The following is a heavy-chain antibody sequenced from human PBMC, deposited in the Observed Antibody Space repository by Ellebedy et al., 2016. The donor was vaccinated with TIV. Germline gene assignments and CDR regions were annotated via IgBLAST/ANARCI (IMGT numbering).Heavy chain of an antibody. CDR2: IYYSGST. CDR3: ARQWKLTIFGVVLDYYYGMDV. V-gene: IGHV4-39*01. CDR1: GGSISSSSYY. D-gene: IGHD3-3*01. Sequence: MPSETLSLTCTVSGGSISSSSYYWGWIRQPPGKGLEWIGSIYYSGSTYYNPSLKSRVTISVDTSKNQFSLKLSSVTAADTAVYYCARQWKLTIFGVVLDYYYGMDVWGQGTTVTVSS. J-gene: IGHJ6*02.